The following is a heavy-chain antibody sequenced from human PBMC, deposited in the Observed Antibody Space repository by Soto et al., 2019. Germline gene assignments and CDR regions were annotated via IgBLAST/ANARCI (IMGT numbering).Heavy chain of an antibody. CDR1: GHSISRGFY. CDR3: ARKDSVGYYPYF. CDR2: IYHSGTT. Sequence: FTYPVSGHSISRGFYWSWFRQPTGKRLEWIGSIYHSGTTYYKTSLMSRVTISVHTSRNQFSLKLSSVTAADSALYYCARKDSVGYYPYF. V-gene: IGHV4-38-2*01. J-gene: IGHJ4*01. D-gene: IGHD3-22*01.